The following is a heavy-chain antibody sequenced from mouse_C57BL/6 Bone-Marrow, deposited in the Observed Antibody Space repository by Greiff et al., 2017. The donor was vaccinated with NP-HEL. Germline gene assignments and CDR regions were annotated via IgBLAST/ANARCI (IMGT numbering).Heavy chain of an antibody. CDR3: ARLILWDY. D-gene: IGHD6-1*01. CDR2: IYPGSGST. V-gene: IGHV1-55*01. J-gene: IGHJ2*01. Sequence: QVQLQQPGAELVKPGASVKMSCKASGYTFTSYWITWVKQRPGQGLEWIGDIYPGSGSTNYNEKFKSKATLTVETSSSTAYMQLSSLTSEDSAVYYCARLILWDYWGQGTTLTVSS. CDR1: GYTFTSYW.